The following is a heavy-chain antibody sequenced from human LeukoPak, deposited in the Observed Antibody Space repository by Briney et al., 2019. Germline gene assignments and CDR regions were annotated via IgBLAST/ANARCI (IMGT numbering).Heavy chain of an antibody. J-gene: IGHJ4*02. CDR2: INHGGST. CDR3: ARHHSELELRSFFDY. D-gene: IGHD1-7*01. V-gene: IGHV4-34*01. Sequence: KPSETLSLTCAVYGGSFSGYYWSWIRQPPGKGLEWIGKINHGGSTNYNPSLKSRVTISVDTSKNQFSLKLSSVTAADTAVYYCARHHSELELRSFFDYWGQGTLVTVSS. CDR1: GGSFSGYY.